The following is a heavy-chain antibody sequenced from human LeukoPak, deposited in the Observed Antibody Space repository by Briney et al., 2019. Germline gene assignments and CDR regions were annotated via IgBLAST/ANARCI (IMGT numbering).Heavy chain of an antibody. Sequence: KASETLSLTCTVSGGSVSSGSYYWSWIRQPPGKGLEWIGYIYYSGSTNYNPSLKSRVTISVDTSKNQFSLKLSSVTAADTAVYYCAREFSSGSVGAFDIWGQGTMVTVSS. V-gene: IGHV4-61*01. J-gene: IGHJ3*02. D-gene: IGHD6-19*01. CDR1: GGSVSSGSYY. CDR3: AREFSSGSVGAFDI. CDR2: IYYSGST.